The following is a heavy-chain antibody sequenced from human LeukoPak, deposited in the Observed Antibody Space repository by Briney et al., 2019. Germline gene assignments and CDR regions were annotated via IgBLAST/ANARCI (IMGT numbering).Heavy chain of an antibody. CDR1: GFTFSSYG. Sequence: GGSLRLSCAASGFTFSSYGMHWVRQAPGKGLEGVAVISYDGSNKYYADSVKGRFTISRDNSKNTLYLQMNSLRAEDTAVYYCAKDRQIDILTGPVDYWGQGTLVTVSS. CDR3: AKDRQIDILTGPVDY. V-gene: IGHV3-30*18. D-gene: IGHD3-9*01. J-gene: IGHJ4*02. CDR2: ISYDGSNK.